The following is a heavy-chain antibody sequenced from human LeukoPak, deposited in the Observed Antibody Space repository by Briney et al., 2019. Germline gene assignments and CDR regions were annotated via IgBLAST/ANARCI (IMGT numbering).Heavy chain of an antibody. V-gene: IGHV1-18*01. CDR3: VRWGQYYYDSSGYNDY. CDR1: GYTFTSYG. J-gene: IGHJ4*02. D-gene: IGHD3-22*01. CDR2: ISAYNGNT. Sequence: ASVKVSCKASGYTFTSYGISWVRQAPGQGLEWMGWISAYNGNTNYAQKLQGRVTMTTDTSTSTAYMELRSLRSDDTAVYYCVRWGQYYYDSSGYNDYWGQGTLVTVSS.